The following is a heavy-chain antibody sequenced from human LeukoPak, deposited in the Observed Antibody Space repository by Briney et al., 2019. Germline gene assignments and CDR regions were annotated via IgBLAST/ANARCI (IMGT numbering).Heavy chain of an antibody. Sequence: GGSLRLSCAASGFTFSSYSMNWVRQAPGKGLEWVSSISSSSSYIYYADSVKGRFTISRDNSKNTLYLQMNSLRAEDTAVYYCAKEGPDAFDIWGQGTMVTVSS. J-gene: IGHJ3*02. CDR3: AKEGPDAFDI. CDR1: GFTFSSYS. CDR2: ISSSSSYI. V-gene: IGHV3-21*04.